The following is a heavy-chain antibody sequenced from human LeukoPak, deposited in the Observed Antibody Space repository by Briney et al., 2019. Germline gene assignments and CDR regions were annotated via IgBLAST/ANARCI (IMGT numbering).Heavy chain of an antibody. V-gene: IGHV4-59*01. D-gene: IGHD3-10*01. Sequence: ASETLSLTCNVSGGAISSSYWSWIRQSPGKELEWIGFIYNNGRTSYNPSLKSRVSISVDTSKNQVFLKLTSVSTADTAVYYCARQAWRTGGWFDPWGQGTLVTVSS. CDR2: IYNNGRT. J-gene: IGHJ5*02. CDR1: GGAISSSY. CDR3: ARQAWRTGGWFDP.